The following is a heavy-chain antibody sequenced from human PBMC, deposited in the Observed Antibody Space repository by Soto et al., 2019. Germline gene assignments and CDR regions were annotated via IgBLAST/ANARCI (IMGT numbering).Heavy chain of an antibody. CDR1: GYTFTSYG. CDR3: ARDTDSSSWYSYYRMAV. D-gene: IGHD6-13*01. CDR2: ISAYNGNT. Sequence: ASVKVSCKASGYTFTSYGISWVRQAPGQGLEWMGWISAYNGNTNYAQKLQGRVTMTTDTSTSTAYMELRSLRSDDTAVYYCARDTDSSSWYSYYRMAVWGQGTTVTVSS. V-gene: IGHV1-18*01. J-gene: IGHJ6*02.